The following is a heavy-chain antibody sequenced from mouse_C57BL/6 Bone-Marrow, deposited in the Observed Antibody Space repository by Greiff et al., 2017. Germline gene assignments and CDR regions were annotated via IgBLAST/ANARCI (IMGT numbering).Heavy chain of an antibody. Sequence: QVQLQQSGAELARPGASVKLSCKASGYTFTSYGISWVKQRTGQGLEWIGEIYPRSGNTYYNEKFKGKATLTADKSSSTAYMELRSLTSEDSAVYVCARGKDYYDYLAWFAYWGQGTLVTVSA. D-gene: IGHD2-4*01. J-gene: IGHJ3*01. V-gene: IGHV1-81*01. CDR2: IYPRSGNT. CDR3: ARGKDYYDYLAWFAY. CDR1: GYTFTSYG.